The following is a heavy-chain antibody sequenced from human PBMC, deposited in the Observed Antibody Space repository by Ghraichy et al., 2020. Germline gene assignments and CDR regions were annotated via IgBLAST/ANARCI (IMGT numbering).Heavy chain of an antibody. J-gene: IGHJ4*02. V-gene: IGHV3-11*01. CDR2: ISSSGSTI. CDR3: AREMITFGGVIATFDY. CDR1: GFTFSDYY. Sequence: GESLNISCAASGFTFSDYYMSWIRQAPGKGLEWVSYISSSGSTIYYADSVKGRFTISRDNAKNSLYLQMNSLRAEDTAVYYCAREMITFGGVIATFDYWGQGTLVTVSS. D-gene: IGHD3-16*02.